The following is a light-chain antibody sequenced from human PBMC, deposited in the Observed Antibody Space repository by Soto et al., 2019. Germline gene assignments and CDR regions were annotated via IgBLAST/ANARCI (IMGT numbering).Light chain of an antibody. CDR3: QQANSFPRT. V-gene: IGKV1-12*01. J-gene: IGKJ1*01. CDR1: QGISSR. CDR2: AAS. Sequence: DLPMTQSPSSVSASVGDRVTITCRASQGISSRLAWYQQKPGNAPKLLIYAASRLQSGVPSRFSGSGSGTDFTLTISILQPEDFATYYCQQANSFPRTFGQGTKVEIK.